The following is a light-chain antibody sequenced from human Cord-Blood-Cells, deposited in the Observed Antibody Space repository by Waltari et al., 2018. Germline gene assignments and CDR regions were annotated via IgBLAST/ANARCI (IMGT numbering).Light chain of an antibody. CDR2: SAS. V-gene: IGKV1-39*01. CDR3: QQSYSTPMYT. Sequence: DIQMTQSPSSLSASVGDRVTITCRASQSISSYLNWYQQKPGKAPKLLTYSASSLQSGVPSMFSGSGSGTDFTLTISSLQPEDFATYYCQQSYSTPMYTFGQGTKLEIK. CDR1: QSISSY. J-gene: IGKJ2*01.